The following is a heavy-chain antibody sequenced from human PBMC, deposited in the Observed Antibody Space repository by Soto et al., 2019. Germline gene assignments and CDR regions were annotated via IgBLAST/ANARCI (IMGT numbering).Heavy chain of an antibody. CDR1: GYTFTSYA. D-gene: IGHD2-8*01. CDR2: ISAYNGNT. Sequence: QVQLVQSGAEVKKPGASVKVSCKAPGYTFTSYALSWVRQAPGQGLEWMGWISAYNGNTNYAQKLQGRVTMTTVTSTSTAYMELRSMRSDDTAVYYCARGGSIVLMVYAIVQFDYWGQGTLVTVSS. V-gene: IGHV1-18*01. CDR3: ARGGSIVLMVYAIVQFDY. J-gene: IGHJ4*02.